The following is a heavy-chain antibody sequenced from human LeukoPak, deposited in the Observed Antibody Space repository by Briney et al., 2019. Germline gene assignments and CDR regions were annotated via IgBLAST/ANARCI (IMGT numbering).Heavy chain of an antibody. CDR3: ARQHDYGGNPYFDY. Sequence: SVKVSCKASGGTFSINAISWVRQAPGQGLEWMGRIIPIFGTANYAQKFQGRVTITTDESTSTAYMDLNSLRSEDTAVYYCARQHDYGGNPYFDYWGQGTLVTVSS. CDR2: IIPIFGTA. V-gene: IGHV1-69*05. D-gene: IGHD4-23*01. J-gene: IGHJ4*02. CDR1: GGTFSINA.